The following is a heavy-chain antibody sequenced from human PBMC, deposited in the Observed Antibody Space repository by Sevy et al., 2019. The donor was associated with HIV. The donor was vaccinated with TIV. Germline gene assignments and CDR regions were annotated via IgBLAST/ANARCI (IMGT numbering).Heavy chain of an antibody. CDR2: IYYSGIT. CDR3: ARHKYGTVGGVWFDP. CDR1: GGSISSSTYY. J-gene: IGHJ5*02. Sequence: SETLSLTCTVSGGSISSSTYYWGWIRQPPGKGLEWIVSIYYSGITYYNPSPKSRITISVDTSKNQFSLKLSSVTAADTAVYFCARHKYGTVGGVWFDPWGQGTLVTVSS. V-gene: IGHV4-39*01. D-gene: IGHD3-16*01.